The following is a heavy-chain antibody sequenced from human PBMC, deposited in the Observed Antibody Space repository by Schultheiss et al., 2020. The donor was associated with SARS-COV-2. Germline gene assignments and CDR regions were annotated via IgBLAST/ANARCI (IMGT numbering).Heavy chain of an antibody. D-gene: IGHD4-17*01. CDR1: GFTFDDYG. CDR3: ARDRPENDYGDYANAFDI. CDR2: INWNGGST. Sequence: GGSLRLSCAASGFTFDDYGMSWVRQAPGKGLEWVSGINWNGGSTGYADSVKGRFTISRDNAKNSLYLQMNSLRAEDTALYYCARDRPENDYGDYANAFDIWGQGTMVTGSS. J-gene: IGHJ3*02. V-gene: IGHV3-20*04.